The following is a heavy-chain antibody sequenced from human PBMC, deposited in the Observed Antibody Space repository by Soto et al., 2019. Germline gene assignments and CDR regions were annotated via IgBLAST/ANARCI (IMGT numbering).Heavy chain of an antibody. D-gene: IGHD3-3*01. Sequence: GGSLRLSCAASGFTFSDYYMSWIRQAPGKGLEWVSYISYSGSTIYYADSVKGRFTISRDNSKNTLYLQMNSLRAEDMAVYYCARDRVFGVQYYMDFWGKGSTVTVSS. J-gene: IGHJ6*03. V-gene: IGHV3-11*04. CDR2: ISYSGSTI. CDR1: GFTFSDYY. CDR3: ARDRVFGVQYYMDF.